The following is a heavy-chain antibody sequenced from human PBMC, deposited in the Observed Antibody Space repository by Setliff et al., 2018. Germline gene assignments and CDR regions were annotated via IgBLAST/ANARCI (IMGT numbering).Heavy chain of an antibody. CDR1: GFIFGDYA. D-gene: IGHD6-19*01. CDR3: ARVSQAAGKRSVWSYFFYYMDV. J-gene: IGHJ6*03. Sequence: GGSLRLSCTTSGFIFGDYAITWVRQAPGKGLEWVGFIRNKAYGGTTEYAASVKGRFTISRDESKSIAFLHMNDLKTEDTAVYFCARVSQAAGKRSVWSYFFYYMDVWGEGTTVTVSS. V-gene: IGHV3-49*04. CDR2: IRNKAYGGTT.